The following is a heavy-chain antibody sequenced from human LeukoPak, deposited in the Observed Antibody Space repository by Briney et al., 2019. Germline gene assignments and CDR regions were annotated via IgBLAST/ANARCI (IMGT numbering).Heavy chain of an antibody. J-gene: IGHJ4*02. CDR3: AKHRFESGGYHSTD. V-gene: IGHV3-23*01. CDR2: ISGGSGST. CDR1: GFTFSSYA. D-gene: IGHD3-22*01. Sequence: GGSLRLSCAASGFTFSSYAMSWVRQAPGKGLAWVSTISGGSGSTYCADSVKGRFTISRDNSKNTLYLQMNSLRDEDTAVYYCAKHRFESGGYHSTDWGQGILVTVSS.